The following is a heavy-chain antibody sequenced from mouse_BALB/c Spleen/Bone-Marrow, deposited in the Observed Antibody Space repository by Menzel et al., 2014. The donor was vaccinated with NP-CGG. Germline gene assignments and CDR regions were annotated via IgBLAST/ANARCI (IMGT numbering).Heavy chain of an antibody. D-gene: IGHD4-1*01. CDR2: ISSGGSYT. J-gene: IGHJ2*01. CDR3: TREDTNWDFDY. V-gene: IGHV5-6-4*01. Sequence: EVMLVESGGGLVKPGGSLKLSWAASGFTFSSYTMSWVRQTPEKRLEWVATISSGGSYTYYPVSVKGRFTISRDNAKNTLYLQMSSLKSEDTAMYYCTREDTNWDFDYWGQGTTLTVSS. CDR1: GFTFSSYT.